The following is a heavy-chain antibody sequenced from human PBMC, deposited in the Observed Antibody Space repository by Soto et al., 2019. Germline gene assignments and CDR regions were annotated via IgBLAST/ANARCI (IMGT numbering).Heavy chain of an antibody. D-gene: IGHD3-22*01. Sequence: GGSLRLSCAASGFTFDYYWMHWVRQAPGKGLVWVSRVHSGGTTATYADSVKGRFTISRDNARNTVSLQMSSLRAEDTAVYYCAREIYGDYDSSGFDHWGQGTLVTVSS. CDR2: VHSGGTTA. CDR3: AREIYGDYDSSGFDH. J-gene: IGHJ4*02. CDR1: GFTFDYYW. V-gene: IGHV3-74*01.